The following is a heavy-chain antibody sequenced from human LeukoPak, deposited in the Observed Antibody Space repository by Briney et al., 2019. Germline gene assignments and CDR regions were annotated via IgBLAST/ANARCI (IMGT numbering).Heavy chain of an antibody. V-gene: IGHV4-59*11. CDR2: IFYVGST. CDR3: ARDYYDSRGEAFDI. Sequence: SETLSLTCTVSGDSIGSHYWNWIRHPPGKGLEWIGYIFYVGSTNYNPSLKSRVTISVDTSKNQFSLKLNSVTAADPAVYYCARDYYDSRGEAFDIWVQGTMVTVSS. J-gene: IGHJ3*02. CDR1: GDSIGSHY. D-gene: IGHD3-22*01.